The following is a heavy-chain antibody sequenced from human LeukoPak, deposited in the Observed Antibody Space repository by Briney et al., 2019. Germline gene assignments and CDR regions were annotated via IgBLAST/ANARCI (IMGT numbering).Heavy chain of an antibody. V-gene: IGHV3-20*01. CDR2: INWNGGST. CDR3: ARGVYSSGYYYYTSFDY. D-gene: IGHD3-22*01. J-gene: IGHJ4*02. Sequence: GGSLRLSCAASGFTLDDYGMSWVRQAPGKGLEWVSGINWNGGSTGYADSVKGRFTISRDNAKNSLYLQMNSLRAEDTALYHCARGVYSSGYYYYTSFDYWGQGTLVTVSS. CDR1: GFTLDDYG.